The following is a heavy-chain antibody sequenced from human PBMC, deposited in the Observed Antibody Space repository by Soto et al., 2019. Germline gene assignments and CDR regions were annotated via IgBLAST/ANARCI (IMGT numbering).Heavy chain of an antibody. Sequence: SETLSLTXTVSDGSVSSGSYYWTWIRQPPGKGLEWIGYIYSSGSTLYNPSLKSRVIISVDTSMNQFSLKLRSVTAADTAVYYCARDSVALFDSWGQGTLVTVSS. V-gene: IGHV4-61*01. D-gene: IGHD2-15*01. CDR1: DGSVSSGSYY. CDR2: IYSSGST. CDR3: ARDSVALFDS. J-gene: IGHJ4*02.